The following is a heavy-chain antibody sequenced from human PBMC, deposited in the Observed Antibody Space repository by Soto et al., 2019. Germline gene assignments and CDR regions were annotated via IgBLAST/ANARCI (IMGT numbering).Heavy chain of an antibody. Sequence: ASVKVSCKASGYTFTSYYMHLVRQAPGQGLEWMGIINPSGGSTSYAQKFQGRVTMTRDTPTSTVYMELSSLRSEDTAVYYCARERSIAVAGYDAFDIWGQGTMVTVSS. J-gene: IGHJ3*02. CDR2: INPSGGST. V-gene: IGHV1-46*03. D-gene: IGHD6-19*01. CDR3: ARERSIAVAGYDAFDI. CDR1: GYTFTSYY.